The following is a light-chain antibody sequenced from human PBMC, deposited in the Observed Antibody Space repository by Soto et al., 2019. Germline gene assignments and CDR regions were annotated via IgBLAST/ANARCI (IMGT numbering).Light chain of an antibody. V-gene: IGKV1-5*03. CDR2: KAS. J-gene: IGKJ2*01. CDR1: QSISSW. CDR3: QQYNSYSPYT. Sequence: DIQMTQFPSTQSASIGDRVTITGRASQSISSWLAWYQQKPGKAPKLLIYKASSLETGVPSRFSGSGSGTEFTLTISSLQPDDFATYYCQQYNSYSPYTFGQGTRLEIK.